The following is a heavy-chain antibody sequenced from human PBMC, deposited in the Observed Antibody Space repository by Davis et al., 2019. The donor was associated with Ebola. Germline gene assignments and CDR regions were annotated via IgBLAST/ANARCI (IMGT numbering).Heavy chain of an antibody. CDR1: GYTFTSYA. CDR3: ARVPITIFGVVIYNWFDP. J-gene: IGHJ5*02. CDR2: INAGNGNT. Sequence: ASVKVSCKASGYTFTSYAMHWVRQAPGQRLEWMGWINAGNGNTKYSQKFQGRVTITRDTSTSTAYMELRSLRSDDTAVYYCARVPITIFGVVIYNWFDPWGQGTLVTVSS. V-gene: IGHV1-3*01. D-gene: IGHD3-3*01.